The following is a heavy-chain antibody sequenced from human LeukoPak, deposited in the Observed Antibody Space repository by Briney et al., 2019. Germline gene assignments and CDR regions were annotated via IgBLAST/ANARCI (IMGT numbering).Heavy chain of an antibody. CDR1: GFSLITSGMC. D-gene: IGHD4-17*01. Sequence: SGPTLVNPTQTLTLTCTFSGFSLITSGMCVSWIRQPPGKPLEWLARIDCDDDKYYSTSLKTRLTISKDTSKDQVVLTMTNMDPVDTATYYCARIPSAGDRAFMDVWGKGTTVTVSS. CDR2: IDCDDDK. V-gene: IGHV2-70*11. J-gene: IGHJ6*03. CDR3: ARIPSAGDRAFMDV.